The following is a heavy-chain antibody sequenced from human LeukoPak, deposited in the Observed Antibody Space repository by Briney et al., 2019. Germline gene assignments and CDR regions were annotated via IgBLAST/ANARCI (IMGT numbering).Heavy chain of an antibody. Sequence: SETLSLTCTVSGGSISSSSYYWGWIRQPPGKGLEWIGSIYYSGSTYYNPSLKSRVTISVDTSKNQFSLKLISVTAADTAVYYCARLGRGVLVKYFDYWGQGTLVTVSS. V-gene: IGHV4-39*01. CDR3: ARLGRGVLVKYFDY. D-gene: IGHD3-10*01. CDR1: GGSISSSSYY. J-gene: IGHJ4*02. CDR2: IYYSGST.